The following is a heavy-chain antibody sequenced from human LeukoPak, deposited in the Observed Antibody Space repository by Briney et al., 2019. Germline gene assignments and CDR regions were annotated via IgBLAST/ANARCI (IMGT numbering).Heavy chain of an antibody. Sequence: ASVKVSCKASGGTFSSYAISWVRQAPGQGLEWMGGFDPEDAKTIYAQKFQGRVTMTEDTSTDTAYMELSSLRSEDTALYYCARDQGYDGRGNYYPYHFDCWGQGTLVTVSS. CDR3: ARDQGYDGRGNYYPYHFDC. J-gene: IGHJ4*02. CDR1: GGTFSSYA. V-gene: IGHV1-24*01. D-gene: IGHD3-22*01. CDR2: FDPEDAKT.